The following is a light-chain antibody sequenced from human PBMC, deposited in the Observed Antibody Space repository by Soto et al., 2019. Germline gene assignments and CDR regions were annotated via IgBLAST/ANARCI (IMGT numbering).Light chain of an antibody. CDR1: QNINYY. V-gene: IGKV1-39*01. CDR2: AVS. Sequence: DIQMTQSPSSLSAFVGDTVTITCRASQNINYYLSWYQQQPGKAPNLLLYAVSTLQSGVPSRFSGSGSGTDFTLTISSLQPEDLATYYCQQRYNIPRTFGQGTKVEIK. J-gene: IGKJ1*01. CDR3: QQRYNIPRT.